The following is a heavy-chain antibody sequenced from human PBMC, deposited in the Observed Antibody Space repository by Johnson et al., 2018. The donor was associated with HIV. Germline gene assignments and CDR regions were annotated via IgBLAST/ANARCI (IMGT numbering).Heavy chain of an antibody. J-gene: IGHJ3*02. D-gene: IGHD2-15*01. Sequence: VQLVESGGGLAKPAWSPRLSCAASQFTFSRYYMNCVRLAPGNGLELVGQVNPNGGNTYLADSGKDRFITSRDNAKNTLHLQMNSLKTEDTALYYCSTWDLVVVVGAMLLPLHDAFDIWGQGTMVTVSS. CDR1: QFTFSRYY. V-gene: IGHV3-25*03. CDR2: VNPNGGNT. CDR3: STWDLVVVVGAMLLPLHDAFDI.